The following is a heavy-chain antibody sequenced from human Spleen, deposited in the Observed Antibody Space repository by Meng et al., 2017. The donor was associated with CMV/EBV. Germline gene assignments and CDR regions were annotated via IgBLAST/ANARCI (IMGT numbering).Heavy chain of an antibody. V-gene: IGHV5-51*01. D-gene: IGHD2-2*01. CDR1: W. J-gene: IGHJ3*02. CDR2: SYPGDSDT. Sequence: WIGWLRKVSGKGLNWIRISYPGDSDTKYSPSFQGQVTISADKSISTAYLQWSSLKASDTAMYYCASHTPLTAFSVVPAATYNAFDIWGQGTMVTVSS. CDR3: ASHTPLTAFSVVPAATYNAFDI.